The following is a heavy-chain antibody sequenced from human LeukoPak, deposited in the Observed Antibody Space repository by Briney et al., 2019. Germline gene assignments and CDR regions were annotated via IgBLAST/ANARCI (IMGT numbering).Heavy chain of an antibody. Sequence: GGSLRLSCTASGFAFDNYWMHWVRQGPRKELVWVSRINGHGTTTGYADSVKGRFTISRDNAKNTVYLQMSNLRAEDTAVYYCLKRGSDWTYWYFDLWGRGTLVTVSS. J-gene: IGHJ2*01. CDR3: LKRGSDWTYWYFDL. CDR2: INGHGTTT. CDR1: GFAFDNYW. D-gene: IGHD1-1*01. V-gene: IGHV3-74*01.